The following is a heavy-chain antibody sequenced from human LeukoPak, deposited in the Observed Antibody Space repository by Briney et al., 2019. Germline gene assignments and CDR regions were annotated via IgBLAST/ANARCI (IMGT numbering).Heavy chain of an antibody. CDR1: GGSISSYY. Sequence: KPSETLFLTCTVSGGSISSYYWSCIRQPPGKGLEWIVYIYYSGSTNYNPSLKSRVTISVDTSKNQFSLKLSSVTTADTAVYYCATLQFPYYYDSSGYGWDAFDIWGQGTMVTVSS. J-gene: IGHJ3*02. D-gene: IGHD3-22*01. CDR3: ATLQFPYYYDSSGYGWDAFDI. CDR2: IYYSGST. V-gene: IGHV4-59*01.